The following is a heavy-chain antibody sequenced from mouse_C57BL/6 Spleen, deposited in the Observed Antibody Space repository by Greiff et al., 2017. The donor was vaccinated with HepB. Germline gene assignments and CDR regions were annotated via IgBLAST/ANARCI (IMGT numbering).Heavy chain of an antibody. CDR1: GYTFTSYW. V-gene: IGHV1-55*01. Sequence: QVHVKQPGAELVKPGASVKMSCKASGYTFTSYWITWVKQRPGQGLEWIGDIYPGSGSTNYNEKFKSKATLTVDTSSSTAYMQLSSLTSEDSAVYYCARGGYDGRAWFAYWGQGTLVTVSA. D-gene: IGHD2-2*01. CDR3: ARGGYDGRAWFAY. CDR2: IYPGSGST. J-gene: IGHJ3*01.